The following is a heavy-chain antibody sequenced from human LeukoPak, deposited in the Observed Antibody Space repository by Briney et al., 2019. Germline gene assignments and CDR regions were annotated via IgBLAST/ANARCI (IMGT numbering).Heavy chain of an antibody. V-gene: IGHV3-23*01. Sequence: GGSLLLSCAASGFSFGSHPMSWVRQAPEKGLEWVSGIADNGDATYYGDSVKGRFTISRDNSKSALYLELNSLRAEDTAVYFCAKHHYDILLSHFDSWGQGTLVAVSS. CDR1: GFSFGSHP. CDR2: IADNGDAT. J-gene: IGHJ4*02. CDR3: AKHHYDILLSHFDS. D-gene: IGHD3-9*01.